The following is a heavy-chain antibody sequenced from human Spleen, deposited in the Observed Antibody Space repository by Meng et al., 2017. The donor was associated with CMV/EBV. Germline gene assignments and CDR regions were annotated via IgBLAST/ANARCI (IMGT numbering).Heavy chain of an antibody. Sequence: GFTFSSDWMSWVRQAPGKGLEWVANIKQDGSEKYYVDSVKGRFTISRDNAKNSLYLQMNSLRAEDTAVYYCARDGYDFWSGYYPSDYWGQGTLVTVSS. D-gene: IGHD3-3*01. CDR3: ARDGYDFWSGYYPSDY. J-gene: IGHJ4*02. CDR2: IKQDGSEK. CDR1: GFTFSSDW. V-gene: IGHV3-7*01.